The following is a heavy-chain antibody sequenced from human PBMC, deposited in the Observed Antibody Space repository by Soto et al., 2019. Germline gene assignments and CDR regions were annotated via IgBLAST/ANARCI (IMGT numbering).Heavy chain of an antibody. J-gene: IGHJ4*02. V-gene: IGHV3-9*01. D-gene: IGHD2-2*01. CDR1: GFTFDDYA. CDR3: AKATRYCSSTSCYADFDY. Sequence: EVQPVESGGGLVQPGRSLRLSCAASGFTFDDYAMHWVRQAPGKGLEWVSGISWNSGSIGYADSVKGRFTITRDNAKNSLYLQMNSLRAEDTALYYCAKATRYCSSTSCYADFDYWGQGTLVTVSS. CDR2: ISWNSGSI.